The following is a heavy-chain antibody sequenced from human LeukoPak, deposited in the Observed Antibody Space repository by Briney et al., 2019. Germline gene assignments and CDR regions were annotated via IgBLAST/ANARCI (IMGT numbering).Heavy chain of an antibody. V-gene: IGHV4-4*02. CDR2: MYLGGTT. D-gene: IGHD6-19*01. Sequence: GSLRLSCAASGITVSNTYMTWVRQPPGKGLEWIGEMYLGGTTNFNPSLKSRVTILIDKSKTQLSLQLTSVTAADTAVYYCAGLEGRYSTDWFYFFDYWGQGALVTVSS. CDR3: AGLEGRYSTDWFYFFDY. J-gene: IGHJ4*02. CDR1: GITVSNTY.